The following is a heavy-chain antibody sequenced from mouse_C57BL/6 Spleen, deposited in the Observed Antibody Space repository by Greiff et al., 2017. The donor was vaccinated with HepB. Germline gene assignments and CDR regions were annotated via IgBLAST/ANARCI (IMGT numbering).Heavy chain of an antibody. J-gene: IGHJ3*01. CDR2: IYPRSGNT. Sequence: QVQLKESGAELARPGASVKLSCKASGYTFTSYGISWVKQRTGQGLEWIGEIYPRSGNTYYNEKFKGKATLTADKSSSTAYMELRSLTSEDSAVYFCAPYYYGSSPGFAYWGQGTLVTVSA. D-gene: IGHD1-1*01. V-gene: IGHV1-81*01. CDR3: APYYYGSSPGFAY. CDR1: GYTFTSYG.